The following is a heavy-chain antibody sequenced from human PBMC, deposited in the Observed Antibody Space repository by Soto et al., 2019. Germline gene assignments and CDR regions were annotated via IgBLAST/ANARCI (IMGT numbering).Heavy chain of an antibody. Sequence: EVQLVETGGGLIQPGGSVRLSCAASGFTVSSNYMSWVRQAPGKGLEWVSVIYSGGSTYYADSVKGRFTISRDNSKNTLYLQMNSLRAEGTAVYYCARVRQWLDFDYWGQGTLVTVSS. D-gene: IGHD6-19*01. CDR1: GFTVSSNY. CDR3: ARVRQWLDFDY. J-gene: IGHJ4*02. V-gene: IGHV3-53*02. CDR2: IYSGGST.